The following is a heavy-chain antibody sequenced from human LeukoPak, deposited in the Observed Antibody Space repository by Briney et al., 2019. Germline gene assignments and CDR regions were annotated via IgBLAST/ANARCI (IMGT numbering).Heavy chain of an antibody. J-gene: IGHJ4*02. CDR1: GYTLTELS. CDR3: ARNGARRGSYSDI. D-gene: IGHD1-26*01. Sequence: GASVKVSCKVSGYTLTELSMHWVRQAPGKGLEWMGGFDPEDGETIYAQKFQGRVTMTTDTSTSTAYMELRSLRSDDTAVYYCARNGARRGSYSDIWGQGTLVTVSS. V-gene: IGHV1-24*01. CDR2: FDPEDGET.